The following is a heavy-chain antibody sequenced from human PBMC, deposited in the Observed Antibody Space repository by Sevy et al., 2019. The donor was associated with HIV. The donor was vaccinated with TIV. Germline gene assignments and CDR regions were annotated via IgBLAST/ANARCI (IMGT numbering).Heavy chain of an antibody. CDR3: AKDWSGGSWHHFVEY. CDR1: GFTFSGYG. D-gene: IGHD6-13*01. J-gene: IGHJ4*02. Sequence: GGSLRLSCAASGFTFSGYGMHWVRQAPGKGLEWVAFIRYDVSYKYYADSVKGRFAISRDNSKNTLYLQMNSLRAEDTAVYYSAKDWSGGSWHHFVEYWGQGTLVTVSS. CDR2: IRYDVSYK. V-gene: IGHV3-30*02.